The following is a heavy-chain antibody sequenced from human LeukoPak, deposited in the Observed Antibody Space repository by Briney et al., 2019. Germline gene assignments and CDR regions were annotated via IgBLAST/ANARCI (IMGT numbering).Heavy chain of an antibody. Sequence: GGSLRLSCAASGFTVSSNYMSWARQAPGKGLEWVSVIYSGGSTYYADSVKGRFTISRDNSKNTLYLQMNSLRAEDTAVYYCARDPPNWNESNWGQGTLVTVSS. CDR1: GFTVSSNY. J-gene: IGHJ4*02. CDR3: ARDPPNWNESN. D-gene: IGHD1-1*01. V-gene: IGHV3-53*01. CDR2: IYSGGST.